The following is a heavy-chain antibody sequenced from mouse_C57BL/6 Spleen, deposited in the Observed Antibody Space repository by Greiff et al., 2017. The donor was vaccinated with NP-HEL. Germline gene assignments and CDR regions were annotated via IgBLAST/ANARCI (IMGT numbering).Heavy chain of an antibody. CDR1: GYAFTNYL. V-gene: IGHV1-54*01. Sequence: QVQLKQSGAELVRPGTSVKVSCKASGYAFTNYLIEWVKQRPGQGLEWIGVINPGSGGTNYNEKFKGKATLTADKSSSTAYMQLSSLTSEDSAVYFCARSSYDYYAMDYWGQGTSVTVSS. J-gene: IGHJ4*01. CDR2: INPGSGGT. CDR3: ARSSYDYYAMDY.